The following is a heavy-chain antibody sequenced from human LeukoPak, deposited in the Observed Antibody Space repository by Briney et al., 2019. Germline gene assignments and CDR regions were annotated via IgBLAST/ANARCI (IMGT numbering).Heavy chain of an antibody. J-gene: IGHJ4*02. D-gene: IGHD6-19*01. CDR2: ISSSSSYI. V-gene: IGHV3-21*04. CDR1: GFTFSSYS. Sequence: GGSLRLSCAAPGFTFSSYSMNWVRQAPGKGLEWVSSISSSSSYIYYADSVKGRFTISRDNAKNSLYLQMNSLRAEDTAIYYCAKKVTSSDWLFYFDSWGQGTLVTVSS. CDR3: AKKVTSSDWLFYFDS.